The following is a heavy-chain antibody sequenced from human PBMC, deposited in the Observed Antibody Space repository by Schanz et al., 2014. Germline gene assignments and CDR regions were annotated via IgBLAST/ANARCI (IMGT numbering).Heavy chain of an antibody. V-gene: IGHV3-74*01. CDR3: ARSGVDV. CDR2: IDGEGSDT. Sequence: VQLVESGGGVVRPGRSLRLSCAASGFTFNNYGMHWFRQGPGKGLSWVARIDGEGSDTRYADSVKGRFTISRDNAKSSVYLQMNSLRAEDTAVYYCARSGVDVWGQGTTVTVSS. D-gene: IGHD3-10*01. CDR1: GFTFNNYG. J-gene: IGHJ6*02.